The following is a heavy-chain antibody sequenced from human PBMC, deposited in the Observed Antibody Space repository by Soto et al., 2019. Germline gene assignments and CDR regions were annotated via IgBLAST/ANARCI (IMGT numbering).Heavy chain of an antibody. CDR1: GGSVTGGGSY. Sequence: SETLSPTCSVSGGSVTGGGSYWCWIRQLPGKGLEGFGIILHTGSTSYNPSLKSRVTISLATSTRHSSRRRTSVTPATPAMYYCAGSPARSMFDYWGQGSLVTVSS. D-gene: IGHD3-10*01. CDR2: ILHTGST. V-gene: IGHV4-31*03. CDR3: AGSPARSMFDY. J-gene: IGHJ4*02.